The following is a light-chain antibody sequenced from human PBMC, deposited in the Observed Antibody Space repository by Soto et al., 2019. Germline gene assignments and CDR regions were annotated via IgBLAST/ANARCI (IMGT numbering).Light chain of an antibody. Sequence: EIVMTQTPATLSLSPGERATLSCRASQSISDNLAWYQQKPGQAPRLIIYTASIRATGIPARFSGSGSGTEFTLTISSLQSEDSAIYYCQQYNDWPPWTFGQGTKVEIK. V-gene: IGKV3-15*01. J-gene: IGKJ1*01. CDR1: QSISDN. CDR3: QQYNDWPPWT. CDR2: TAS.